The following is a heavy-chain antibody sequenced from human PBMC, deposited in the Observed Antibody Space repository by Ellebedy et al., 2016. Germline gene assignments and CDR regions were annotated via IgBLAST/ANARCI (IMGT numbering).Heavy chain of an antibody. V-gene: IGHV3-21*01. Sequence: GGSLRLXXAASGFTFSSYTMNWVRQAPGKGLEWVSSVTSSGTYIYYADSVKGRFTISRDNAKNSLYLHMNSLRAEDTAVYYCARGVGGTSLNWFDPWGQGTLVTVSS. CDR2: VTSSGTYI. CDR3: ARGVGGTSLNWFDP. J-gene: IGHJ5*02. D-gene: IGHD3-16*01. CDR1: GFTFSSYT.